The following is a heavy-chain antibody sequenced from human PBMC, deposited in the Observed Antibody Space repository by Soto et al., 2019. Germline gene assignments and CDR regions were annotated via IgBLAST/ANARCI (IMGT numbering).Heavy chain of an antibody. J-gene: IGHJ5*02. CDR2: IYYSGST. CDR3: ARGRLLLTVGSCWFDP. CDR1: GGSISSGDYY. Sequence: QVQLQESGPGLVKPSQTLSLTCTVSGGSISSGDYYWSWIRQPPGEGLEWIGYIYYSGSTYYNPSLKSRVTISVDTSKNQFSLKLSSVTAADTAVYYCARGRLLLTVGSCWFDPWGQGTLVTVSS. V-gene: IGHV4-30-4*01. D-gene: IGHD3-22*01.